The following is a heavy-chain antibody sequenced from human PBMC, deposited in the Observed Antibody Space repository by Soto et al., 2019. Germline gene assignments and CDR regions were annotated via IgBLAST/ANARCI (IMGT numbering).Heavy chain of an antibody. Sequence: QVQLVQSGAEVKKPGSSVMVSCKASGGTFSSYAISWVRQAPGQGLAWMGGIIPIFGTANYAQEFQGRVTITADESTSTDHMELSSLRSEDTAVYYCARDGARMATIRWFDPWGQGTLVTVSS. CDR2: IIPIFGTA. D-gene: IGHD5-12*01. CDR3: ARDGARMATIRWFDP. V-gene: IGHV1-69*01. CDR1: GGTFSSYA. J-gene: IGHJ5*02.